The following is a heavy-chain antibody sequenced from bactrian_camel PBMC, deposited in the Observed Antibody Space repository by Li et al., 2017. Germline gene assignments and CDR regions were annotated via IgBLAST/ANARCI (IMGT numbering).Heavy chain of an antibody. J-gene: IGHJ6*01. V-gene: IGHV3S40*01. CDR3: ATDLVVAADFGY. CDR2: ISSRAEVT. Sequence: DVQLVESGGGLVQPGGSLTLICVVSGFRFGGHDMSWVRQAPGKGLEWVSTISSRAEVTYYADSVKGRFTISRDNAENTVYLQMNSLKSEDTALYHCATDLVVAADFGYWGQGTQVTVS. CDR1: GFRFGGHD. D-gene: IGHD6*01.